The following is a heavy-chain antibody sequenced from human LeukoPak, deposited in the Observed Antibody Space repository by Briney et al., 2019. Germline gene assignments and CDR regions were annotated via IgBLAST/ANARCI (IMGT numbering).Heavy chain of an antibody. CDR1: GFTFSSYA. CDR2: INGSGGST. J-gene: IGHJ4*02. CDR3: AKDLEVGRWELIIDY. Sequence: GGSLRLSCAASGFTFSSYAMSWVRQAPGKGLEWVSAINGSGGSTYYADSVKGRFTISRDNSKNTLYLQMNSLRAEDTAVYYCAKDLEVGRWELIIDYWGQGTLVTVSS. V-gene: IGHV3-23*01. D-gene: IGHD1-26*01.